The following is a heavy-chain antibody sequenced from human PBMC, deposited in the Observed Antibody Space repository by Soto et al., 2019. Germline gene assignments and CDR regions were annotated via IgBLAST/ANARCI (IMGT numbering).Heavy chain of an antibody. Sequence: QVQLVQSGAEVKKPGSSVKVSCKASGGTFSSYAINWVRQAPGQGLEWMGGIIPIFGTAHYAQKFQGRVTITADESTSTAYMGLSGLRSEDTAVYDWSRGSGGSSFYDCGRDVWGQGTTVTVSS. J-gene: IGHJ6*02. CDR1: GGTFSSYA. V-gene: IGHV1-69*12. CDR3: SRGSGGSSFYDCGRDV. D-gene: IGHD2-15*01. CDR2: IIPIFGTA.